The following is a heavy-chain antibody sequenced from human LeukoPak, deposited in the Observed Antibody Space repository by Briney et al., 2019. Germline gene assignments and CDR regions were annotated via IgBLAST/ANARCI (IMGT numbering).Heavy chain of an antibody. CDR1: GFTFSSYS. D-gene: IGHD1-26*01. CDR3: ARAQVGATNLYYFDY. J-gene: IGHJ4*02. V-gene: IGHV4-34*01. CDR2: INHSGST. Sequence: GSLRLSCAASGFTFSSYSMNWVRQAPGKGLEWIGEINHSGSTNYNPSLKSRVTISVDTSKNQFSLKLSSVTAADTAVYYCARAQVGATNLYYFDYWGQGTLVTVSS.